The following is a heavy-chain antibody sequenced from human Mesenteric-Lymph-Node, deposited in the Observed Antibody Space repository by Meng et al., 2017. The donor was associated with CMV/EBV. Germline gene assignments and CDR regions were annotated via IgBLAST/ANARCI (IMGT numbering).Heavy chain of an antibody. D-gene: IGHD3-3*01. CDR3: ASGLRFVEWLAYGMDV. CDR1: GGSISSSSYY. J-gene: IGHJ6*02. V-gene: IGHV4-39*07. CDR2: IYYSGST. Sequence: SETLSLTCTVSGGSISSSSYYWGWIRQPPGKGLEWIGSIYYSGSTYYNPSLKSRVTISVDTSKNQFSLQLSSVTAADTAVYYCASGLRFVEWLAYGMDVWGQGTTVTVSS.